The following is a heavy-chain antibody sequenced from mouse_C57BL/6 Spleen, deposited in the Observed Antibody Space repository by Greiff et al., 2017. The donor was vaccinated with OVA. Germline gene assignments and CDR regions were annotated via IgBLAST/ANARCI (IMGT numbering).Heavy chain of an antibody. CDR2: IYPGSGNT. V-gene: IGHV1-66*01. CDR1: GYSFTSYY. D-gene: IGHD1-1*01. J-gene: IGHJ4*01. CDR3: AITTVVAPYAMDY. Sequence: VKLQESGPELVKPGASVKISCKASGYSFTSYYIHWVKQRPGQGLEWIGWIYPGSGNTKYNEKFKGKATLTADTSSSTAYMQLSSLTSEDSAVYYCAITTVVAPYAMDYWGQGTSVTVSS.